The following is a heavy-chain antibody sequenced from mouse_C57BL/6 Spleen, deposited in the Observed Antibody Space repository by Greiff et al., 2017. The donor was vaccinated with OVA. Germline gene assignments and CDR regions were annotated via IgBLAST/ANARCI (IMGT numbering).Heavy chain of an antibody. D-gene: IGHD1-1*01. J-gene: IGHJ1*03. V-gene: IGHV3-6*01. CDR2: ISYDGSN. CDR1: GYSITSGYY. Sequence: EVQLQQSGPGLVKSSQSLSLTCSVTGYSITSGYYWNWIRQFPGNKLEWMGYISYDGSNNYNPSLKNRISITRDTSKNQFFLKLNSVTTEDTATYYCARDPTVVGNWYFDVWGTGTTVTVSS. CDR3: ARDPTVVGNWYFDV.